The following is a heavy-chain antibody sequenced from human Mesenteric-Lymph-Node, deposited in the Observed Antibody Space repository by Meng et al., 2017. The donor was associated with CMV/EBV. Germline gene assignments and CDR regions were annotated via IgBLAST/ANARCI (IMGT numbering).Heavy chain of an antibody. Sequence: SCKASGYTFTGYYMHWVRQAPGQGLEWMGWINPNSGGTNYAQKFQGWVTMTRDTSISTAYMELSRLRSDDTAVYYCARAFGYDYGDYWGQGTLVTVSS. V-gene: IGHV1-2*04. CDR1: GYTFTGYY. D-gene: IGHD3-16*01. J-gene: IGHJ4*02. CDR3: ARAFGYDYGDY. CDR2: INPNSGGT.